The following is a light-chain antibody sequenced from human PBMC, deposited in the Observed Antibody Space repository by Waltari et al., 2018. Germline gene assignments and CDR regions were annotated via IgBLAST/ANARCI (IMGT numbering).Light chain of an antibody. CDR1: QSISSW. V-gene: IGKV1-5*03. CDR2: KAS. Sequence: DIQMTQSPSTLSASVGDRVTITCWASQSISSWLAWYQQKPGKAPKLLIYKASSLESGVPSRFSGSGSGTEFTLTISSLQPDDFATYYCQQYDTFGQGTKVEIK. CDR3: QQYDT. J-gene: IGKJ1*01.